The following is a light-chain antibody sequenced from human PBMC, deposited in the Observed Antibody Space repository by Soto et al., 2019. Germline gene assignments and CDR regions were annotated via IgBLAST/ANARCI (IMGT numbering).Light chain of an antibody. CDR2: DAS. V-gene: IGKV3-11*01. CDR3: QQCSNYSRT. Sequence: IRLTQSLSTLSLSIGERATLPCRASQSVRNYLAWYQQKPGKAPRLLIYDASNWDTGIPARFSGSGSGTDFTLTISSLQRDDFAVYYCQQCSNYSRTFGQGTKVDIK. J-gene: IGKJ1*01. CDR1: QSVRNY.